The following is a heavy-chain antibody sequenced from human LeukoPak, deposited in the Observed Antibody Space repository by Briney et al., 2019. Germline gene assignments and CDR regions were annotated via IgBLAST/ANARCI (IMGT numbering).Heavy chain of an antibody. D-gene: IGHD4-17*01. J-gene: IGHJ4*02. CDR1: GGTFSSYA. V-gene: IGHV1-69*13. CDR2: IIPIFGTA. Sequence: SVKVSCKASGGTFSSYAISWVRQAPGQGLEWMGGIIPIFGTANYAQKFQGRGTITADESTSTAYMELSSLRSEDTAVYYCARAPFDYGDYYNYFDYWGQGTLVTVSS. CDR3: ARAPFDYGDYYNYFDY.